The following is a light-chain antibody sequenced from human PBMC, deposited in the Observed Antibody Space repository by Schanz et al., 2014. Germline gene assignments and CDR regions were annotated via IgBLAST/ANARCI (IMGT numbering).Light chain of an antibody. CDR1: QSVYTS. J-gene: IGKJ4*01. CDR2: GAS. Sequence: EIVLTQSAAILSVSPGERATLSCRASQSVYTSLAWYQQKPGQAPRLLIYGASTRATGVPARFSGSGSGTDFTLTISSLEPEDFAVYYCQQRSNWPRGLTFGGGTKVEIK. V-gene: IGKV3-11*01. CDR3: QQRSNWPRGLT.